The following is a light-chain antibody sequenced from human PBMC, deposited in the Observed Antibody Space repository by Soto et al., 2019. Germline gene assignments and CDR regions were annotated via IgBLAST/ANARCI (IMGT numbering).Light chain of an antibody. CDR1: SSVVGAYDF. CDR3: SSYTTSSTRV. CDR2: EVR. Sequence: QSALTQPASVSGSPGQSITISCTGTSSVVGAYDFVSWYQQRPDKAPKLMIYEVRNRPSGASNRFSGSKSVNTATLTISGLQAEDEADYYCSSYTTSSTRVFGTGTKVTVL. V-gene: IGLV2-14*03. J-gene: IGLJ1*01.